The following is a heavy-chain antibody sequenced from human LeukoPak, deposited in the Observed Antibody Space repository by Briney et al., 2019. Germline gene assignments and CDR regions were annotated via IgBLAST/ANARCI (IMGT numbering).Heavy chain of an antibody. CDR1: GYSFTGYY. Sequence: ASVKVSCKASGYSFTGYYMHWVRQAAGQGLEWMGWINPNNGGTNYAQKFQGRVTMTRDTSISTAYMELSRLRSDDTAVYYCARERLKDFDYWGQGTLVTVSS. J-gene: IGHJ4*02. D-gene: IGHD6-19*01. V-gene: IGHV1-2*02. CDR2: INPNNGGT. CDR3: ARERLKDFDY.